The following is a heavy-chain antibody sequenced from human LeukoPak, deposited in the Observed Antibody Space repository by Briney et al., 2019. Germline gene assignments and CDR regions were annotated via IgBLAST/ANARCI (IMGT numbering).Heavy chain of an antibody. V-gene: IGHV1-18*01. D-gene: IGHD3-22*01. CDR2: ISAYNGNT. J-gene: IGHJ4*02. CDR1: GYTFTSYG. Sequence: ASVKVSCKASGYTFTSYGISWVRQAPGQGLEWMGWISAYNGNTNYAQKLQGRVTMTTDTSTSTAYMELRSLRSDDTAVYYCARDWYYYDSSGYYYALRYWGQGTLVTVSS. CDR3: ARDWYYYDSSGYYYALRY.